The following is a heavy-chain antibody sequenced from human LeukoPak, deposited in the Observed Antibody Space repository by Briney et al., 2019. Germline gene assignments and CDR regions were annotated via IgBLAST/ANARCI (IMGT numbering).Heavy chain of an antibody. J-gene: IGHJ4*02. CDR2: IYHSGST. CDR3: ARSSVVWGSYRIFDY. CDR1: GGSISSSNW. D-gene: IGHD3-16*02. Sequence: PSETLSLTCAVSGGSISSSNWWSWVRQPPGKGLEWIGEIYHSGSTNYNPSLKGRVTISVDKSKNQFSLKLSSVTAADTAVYYCARSSVVWGSYRIFDYWAREPWSPSPQ. V-gene: IGHV4-4*02.